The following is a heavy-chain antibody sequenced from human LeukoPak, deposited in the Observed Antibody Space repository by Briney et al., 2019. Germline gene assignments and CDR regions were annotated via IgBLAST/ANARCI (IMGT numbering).Heavy chain of an antibody. CDR3: AKDLSYIGFGY. Sequence: VASVKVSCKASGDTFTSYGISWVRQAPGQGLEWMGWISAYNGNTNDAKKLQGRVTMTTDTSTSTAYMELRSLRSDDTAVYYCAKDLSYIGFGYWGQGTLVTVSS. CDR2: ISAYNGNT. J-gene: IGHJ4*02. V-gene: IGHV1-18*01. D-gene: IGHD2-15*01. CDR1: GDTFTSYG.